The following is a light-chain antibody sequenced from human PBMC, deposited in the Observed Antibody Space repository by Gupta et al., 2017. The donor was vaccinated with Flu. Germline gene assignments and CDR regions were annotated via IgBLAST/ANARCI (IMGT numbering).Light chain of an antibody. CDR3: QNWGTDSVL. CDR2: VNKDGSH. Sequence: QLVVTQSPSASASLGASVKLTCTLSSRHINYGIAWHQQQAEKGPRFLMKVNKDGSHVKGDGIPDRVSGSSSAAALPLTISNLQLEDESYYYCQNWGTDSVLFGAGTKLTVL. V-gene: IGLV4-69*01. CDR1: SRHINYG. J-gene: IGLJ3*02.